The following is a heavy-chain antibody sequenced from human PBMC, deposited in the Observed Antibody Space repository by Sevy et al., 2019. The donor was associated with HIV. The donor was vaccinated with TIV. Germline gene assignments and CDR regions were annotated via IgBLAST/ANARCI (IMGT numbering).Heavy chain of an antibody. CDR3: ARRGVGYDSSGFFDY. D-gene: IGHD3-22*01. V-gene: IGHV3-33*01. Sequence: GGSLRLSCAASGFTFSSYGMHWVRQAPGKGLEWVAVIWYDGSNKYYADSVKGRFTISRDNSKNTLYLQMNSLRAEDTAVYYCARRGVGYDSSGFFDYWGQRTLVTVSS. J-gene: IGHJ4*02. CDR1: GFTFSSYG. CDR2: IWYDGSNK.